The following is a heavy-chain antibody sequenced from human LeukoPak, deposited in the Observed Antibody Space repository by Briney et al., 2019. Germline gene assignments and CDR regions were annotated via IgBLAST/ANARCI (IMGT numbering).Heavy chain of an antibody. V-gene: IGHV3-21*01. D-gene: IGHD3-16*02. Sequence: PGGSLRLSCAASGFTFSSYSMNWVRQAPGKGLEWVSSISSSSSYIYYADSVKGRFTISRDNAKNSLYLQMNSLRAEDTAVYHCASLDDDYVWGSYRYHWGQGTLVTVSS. J-gene: IGHJ5*02. CDR3: ASLDDDYVWGSYRYH. CDR2: ISSSSSYI. CDR1: GFTFSSYS.